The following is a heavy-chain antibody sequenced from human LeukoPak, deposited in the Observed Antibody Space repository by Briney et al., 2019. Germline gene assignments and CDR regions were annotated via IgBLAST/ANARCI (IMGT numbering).Heavy chain of an antibody. CDR3: ARDRYDSSGYYPNWFDP. Sequence: GASVKVSCKASGGTFSSYAISWVRQAPGQGLEWMGRIIPILGIANYAQKFQGRVTITADKSTSTAYMELSSLRSEDTAVYYCARDRYDSSGYYPNWFDPWGQGTLVTVSS. CDR1: GGTFSSYA. J-gene: IGHJ5*02. CDR2: IIPILGIA. D-gene: IGHD3-22*01. V-gene: IGHV1-69*04.